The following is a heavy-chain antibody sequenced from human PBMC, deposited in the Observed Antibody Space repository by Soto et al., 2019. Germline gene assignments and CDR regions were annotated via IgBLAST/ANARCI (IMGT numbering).Heavy chain of an antibody. V-gene: IGHV1-69*06. D-gene: IGHD7-27*01. CDR3: ARGPNWGYRFDS. CDR2: LIPLFGTT. J-gene: IGHJ4*02. Sequence: QVQLVQSGAEVKKPGSSVKVSCEASGGTFSGHAISWVRQAPGQGPERMGGLIPLFGTTQHAQNFQDRLTITADKSTSTAYMELTSLRFEDTAIYYCARGPNWGYRFDSWGQGTLVTVSS. CDR1: GGTFSGHA.